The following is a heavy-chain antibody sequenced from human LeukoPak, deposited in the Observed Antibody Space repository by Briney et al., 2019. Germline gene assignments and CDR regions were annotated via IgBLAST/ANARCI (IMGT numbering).Heavy chain of an antibody. V-gene: IGHV1-2*02. J-gene: IGHJ5*02. D-gene: IGHD3-16*02. Sequence: ASVKVSCKASGYTFTDYYIHWLRQAPGQWLEWMGWINPSSGGTNYAQKFQGRVTMTSDTSTSTVYMELSSLRSEDTAVYYCARDNSVGDIAWWFDPWGQGTLVTVSS. CDR3: ARDNSVGDIAWWFDP. CDR1: GYTFTDYY. CDR2: INPSSGGT.